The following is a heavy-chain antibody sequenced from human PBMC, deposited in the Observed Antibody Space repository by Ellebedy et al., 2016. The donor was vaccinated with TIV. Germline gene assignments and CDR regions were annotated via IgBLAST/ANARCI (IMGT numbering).Heavy chain of an antibody. Sequence: SETLSLTXSVTGVSISSYSWSWIRQPAGKGLEWIGRIYTSGGSNYNPSLKSRLIMSTDTSKNQFSLRLSSVTAADTGVYYCVRGAYSYGLDVWGQGTTVTVSS. CDR2: IYTSGGS. CDR1: GVSISSYS. CDR3: VRGAYSYGLDV. J-gene: IGHJ6*02. V-gene: IGHV4-4*07. D-gene: IGHD2-21*01.